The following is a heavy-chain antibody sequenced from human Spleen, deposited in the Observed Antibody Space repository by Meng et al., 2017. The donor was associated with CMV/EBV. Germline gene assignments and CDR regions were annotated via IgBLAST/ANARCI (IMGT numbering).Heavy chain of an antibody. CDR2: INHSGST. D-gene: IGHD3-22*01. CDR1: GGSFSGYY. Sequence: QVQLQQWGAGLLKPSETLSLTCAVYGGSFSGYYWSWIRQPPGKGLEWIGEINHSGSTNYNPSLKSRVTISVDTSKNQFPLKLSSVTAADTAVYYCARGLTMIVVVTFDYWGQGTLVTASS. V-gene: IGHV4-34*01. J-gene: IGHJ4*02. CDR3: ARGLTMIVVVTFDY.